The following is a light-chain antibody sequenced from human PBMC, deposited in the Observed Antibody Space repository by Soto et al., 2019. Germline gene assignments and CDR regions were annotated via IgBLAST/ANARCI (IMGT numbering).Light chain of an antibody. V-gene: IGKV3-20*01. CDR1: QSVSSSD. CDR3: QQYKNWRT. CDR2: GAT. J-gene: IGKJ1*01. Sequence: EIVLTQSPGTLSLSPGERATLSCRASQSVSSSDLAWYQQKPGQAPRLLIYGATSRATGIPDRFSGSGSGTDFTLTISRLEPEDFAVYYCQQYKNWRTFGQGTKV.